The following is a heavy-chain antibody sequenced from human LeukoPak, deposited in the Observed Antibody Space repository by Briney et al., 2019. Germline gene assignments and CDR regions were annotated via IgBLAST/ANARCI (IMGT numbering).Heavy chain of an antibody. V-gene: IGHV4-4*09. J-gene: IGHJ5*02. CDR1: GGSISSYY. Sequence: SETLSLTCTVSGGSISSYYWSWIRQPPGKGLEWIGYIYTSGSTNYNPSLKSRVTISVDTSKNQFSLKLSSVTAADTAVYYCARQYDFLSGRSFDPWGQGTLVTVSS. CDR3: ARQYDFLSGRSFDP. D-gene: IGHD3-3*01. CDR2: IYTSGST.